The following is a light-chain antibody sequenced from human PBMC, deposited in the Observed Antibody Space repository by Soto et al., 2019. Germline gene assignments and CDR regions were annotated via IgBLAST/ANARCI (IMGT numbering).Light chain of an antibody. Sequence: DIQMTQSPSSLSASVGDRVTITCRASQSISSYLNWYQQKPGKAPKLLIYAASSLQSGVPSRFSGRGSGTEFTLTISSLQPEDFATYYCQQSYSTRWTFGQGTKVEIK. CDR3: QQSYSTRWT. V-gene: IGKV1-39*01. CDR2: AAS. CDR1: QSISSY. J-gene: IGKJ1*01.